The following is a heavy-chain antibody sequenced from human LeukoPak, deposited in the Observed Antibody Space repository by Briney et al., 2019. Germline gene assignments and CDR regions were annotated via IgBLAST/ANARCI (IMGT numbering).Heavy chain of an antibody. Sequence: PGGSLRLSCAASGFTVSSNYMSWIRQPPGKGLEWIGYIYYSGSTNYNPSLKSRVTISVDTSKNQFSLKLSSVTAADTAVYYCARSPTTYCSSTSCYSPWFDPWGQGTLVTVSS. D-gene: IGHD2-2*01. CDR1: GFTVSSNY. V-gene: IGHV4-59*02. CDR3: ARSPTTYCSSTSCYSPWFDP. J-gene: IGHJ5*02. CDR2: IYYSGST.